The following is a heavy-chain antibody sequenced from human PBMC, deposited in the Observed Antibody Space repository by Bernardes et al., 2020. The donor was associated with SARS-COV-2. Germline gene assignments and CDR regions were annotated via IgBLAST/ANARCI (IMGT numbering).Heavy chain of an antibody. V-gene: IGHV3-23*01. D-gene: IGHD1-26*01. CDR2: ISGSGDST. Sequence: GVSLRLSCVASGFTFSSYVMRWVRQAPGKGLEWVSRISGSGDSTYYADSVKGRFTISKDNSKNTLYLQMNSLRAEDTAIYYCAKGSGSYYYFDYWGQGTMVTVS. J-gene: IGHJ4*02. CDR3: AKGSGSYYYFDY. CDR1: GFTFSSYV.